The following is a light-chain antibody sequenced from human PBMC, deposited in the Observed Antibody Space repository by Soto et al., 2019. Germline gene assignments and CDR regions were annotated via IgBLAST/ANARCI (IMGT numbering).Light chain of an antibody. J-gene: IGKJ4*01. Sequence: EIVLTQSPATLSLSPGERATLSCRASQSVGGYLDWYQQKPGQAPRLLIYDASNRASGIPARFSGSGSGTDSTLTISSLEPQALAVYYCHQRSNWPPLTFGGGTKVEIK. CDR1: QSVGGY. CDR3: HQRSNWPPLT. CDR2: DAS. V-gene: IGKV3-11*01.